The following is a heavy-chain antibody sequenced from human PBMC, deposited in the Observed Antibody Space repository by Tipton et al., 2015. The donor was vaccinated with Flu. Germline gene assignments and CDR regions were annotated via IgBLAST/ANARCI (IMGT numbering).Heavy chain of an antibody. CDR1: GGSIRSSSYY. CDR3: AREAAPTPGAGYQYES. D-gene: IGHD3-10*01. Sequence: TLSLTCTVSGGSIRSSSYYWGWIRQPAGKGLQWIGRIYTSGSTDYNPSLKGRVTMSVDTSRNQFSLRLSSVTAADTAVYFCAREAAPTPGAGYQYESWGQGKLVTVSS. CDR2: IYTSGST. V-gene: IGHV4-61*02. J-gene: IGHJ5*02.